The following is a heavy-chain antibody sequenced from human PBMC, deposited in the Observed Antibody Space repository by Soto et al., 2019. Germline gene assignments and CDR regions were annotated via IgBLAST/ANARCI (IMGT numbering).Heavy chain of an antibody. CDR2: INPNSGGT. J-gene: IGHJ6*02. CDR3: ARGLRPQWITMVRGVIDYYYYYGMDV. CDR1: GYTFTGYY. D-gene: IGHD3-10*01. Sequence: SVKVSCKASGYTFTGYYMHWVRQAPGQGLEWMGWINPNSGGTNYAQKFQGWVTMTRDTSISTAYMELSRLRSDDTAVYYCARGLRPQWITMVRGVIDYYYYYGMDVWGQGTTVTVSS. V-gene: IGHV1-2*04.